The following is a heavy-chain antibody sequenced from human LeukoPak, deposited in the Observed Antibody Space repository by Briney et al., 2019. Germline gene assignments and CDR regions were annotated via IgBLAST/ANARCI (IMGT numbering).Heavy chain of an antibody. V-gene: IGHV3-23*01. CDR3: AKRRADYYGSGRALNYFDS. J-gene: IGHJ4*02. D-gene: IGHD3-10*01. CDR1: GFTFSGYA. Sequence: GGSLRLSCAASGFTFSGYAMTGVRQAPGKGLEWVSAISGSGGSTYYADSVKGRFTISRDNSKNTLYLQMNSLRAEDTAVYYCAKRRADYYGSGRALNYFDSWGQGTLVTVSS. CDR2: ISGSGGST.